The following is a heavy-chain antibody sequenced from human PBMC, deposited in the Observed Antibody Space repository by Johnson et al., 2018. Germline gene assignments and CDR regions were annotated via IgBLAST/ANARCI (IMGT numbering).Heavy chain of an antibody. J-gene: IGHJ4*02. D-gene: IGHD3-10*01. Sequence: QLVESGGGVVQPGKSLRLSCAASGFTFTSFALHWVRQAPGKGLELLALISYDGSKNYYADSVRGRFTISRDDSKKTVFLQMNSLRPDDTAVYWCARYLGGDFGGPFDYWGQGTLVTVSS. V-gene: IGHV3-30-3*01. CDR2: ISYDGSKN. CDR1: GFTFTSFA. CDR3: ARYLGGDFGGPFDY.